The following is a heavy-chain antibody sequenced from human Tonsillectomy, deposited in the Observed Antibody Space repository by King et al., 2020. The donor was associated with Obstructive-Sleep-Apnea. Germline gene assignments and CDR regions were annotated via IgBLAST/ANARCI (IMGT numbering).Heavy chain of an antibody. V-gene: IGHV4-59*01. D-gene: IGHD3-9*01. CDR2: IYYSGST. CDR3: ARVGVEYDLVTGHNRLRLWFDP. J-gene: IGHJ5*02. CDR1: GGSISSYQ. Sequence: QLQESGPGLVKPSETLCLTCTVSGGSISSYQWSWIRQPPGKGLEWIGYIYYSGSTNYNPSLKSRVTISVDTSKNQFSLKLSSVTAADTAVYYCARVGVEYDLVTGHNRLRLWFDPWGQGFLVTVSS.